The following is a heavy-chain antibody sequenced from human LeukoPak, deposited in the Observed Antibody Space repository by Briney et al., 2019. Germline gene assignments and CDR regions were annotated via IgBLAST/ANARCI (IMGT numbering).Heavy chain of an antibody. Sequence: GGSLRLSCAASGFIFSRYWMSWVRQAPGKGLEWVANINQDGSEKYHVDSVRGRFTISRDNAKNTLYLQMNSLRGEDTAVYYCTYDHFDYWGQGTLVTVSS. J-gene: IGHJ4*02. D-gene: IGHD2-21*01. V-gene: IGHV3-7*01. CDR1: GFIFSRYW. CDR2: INQDGSEK. CDR3: TYDHFDY.